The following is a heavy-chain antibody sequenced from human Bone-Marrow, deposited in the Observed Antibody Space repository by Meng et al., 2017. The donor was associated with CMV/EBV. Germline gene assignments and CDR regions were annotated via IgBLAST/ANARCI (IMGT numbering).Heavy chain of an antibody. J-gene: IGHJ5*02. Sequence: FASDGSSWVGRAPGRGIEWMGWISADNGNKNYAQKIQGKVTMTTGTSTSTAYMEMRRLRSDDTAVYYCAREWNTIFGVVIQSQGWFDPWGQGTLVTVSS. CDR3: AREWNTIFGVVIQSQGWFDP. V-gene: IGHV1-18*01. CDR1: FASDG. D-gene: IGHD3-3*01. CDR2: ISADNGNK.